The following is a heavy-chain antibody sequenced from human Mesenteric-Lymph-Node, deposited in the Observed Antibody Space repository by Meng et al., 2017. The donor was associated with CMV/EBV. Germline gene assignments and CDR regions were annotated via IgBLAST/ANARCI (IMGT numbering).Heavy chain of an antibody. D-gene: IGHD6-13*01. CDR2: LYYSGTT. Sequence: SETLSLTCTVSGGSISSSNYYWGWIRQPPGKGLEWIGSLYYSGTTYYNPSLKSRVTISVDTSENQFSLRLSSVTATDTAVYYCAGQKYNSNWYSRDNWFDPWGQGTLVTVSS. V-gene: IGHV4-39*01. J-gene: IGHJ5*02. CDR1: GGSISSSNYY. CDR3: AGQKYNSNWYSRDNWFDP.